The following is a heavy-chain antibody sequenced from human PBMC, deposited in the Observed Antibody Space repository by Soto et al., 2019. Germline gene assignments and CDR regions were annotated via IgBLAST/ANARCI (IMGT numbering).Heavy chain of an antibody. V-gene: IGHV4-31*03. CDR2: IYYSGST. J-gene: IGHJ6*02. CDR1: GGSIGSGGYY. D-gene: IGHD2-21*02. Sequence: SETLSLTCTVSGGSIGSGGYYWSWIRQHPGKGLEWIGYIYYSGSTYYTPSLNGRVTISVDTSKNQFSLKLSSVTAADTAVYYCAREVVVTAASYYYYGMDVWGQGTTVTVSS. CDR3: AREVVVTAASYYYYGMDV.